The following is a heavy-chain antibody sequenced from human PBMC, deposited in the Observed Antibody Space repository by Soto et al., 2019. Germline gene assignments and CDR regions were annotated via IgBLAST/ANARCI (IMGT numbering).Heavy chain of an antibody. CDR1: GGSISSGGYY. D-gene: IGHD3-22*01. CDR2: IHYSGST. V-gene: IGHV4-31*03. J-gene: IGHJ2*01. CDR3: ARVPYASSVGEHWYFDL. Sequence: QVQLQESGPGLVKPSQTLSLTCTVSGGSISSGGYYWTWIRQHPGKGLEWIGDIHYSGSTYDNPYLKSRVTISVDTSKNQFSLILSSVTAADTAVYYCARVPYASSVGEHWYFDLWGRGTLVTVSS.